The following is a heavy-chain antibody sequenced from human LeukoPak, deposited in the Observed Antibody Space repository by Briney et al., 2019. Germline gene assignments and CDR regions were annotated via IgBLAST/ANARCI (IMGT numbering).Heavy chain of an antibody. CDR3: ARGDYSNYDYYGMDV. CDR2: ISGDGTET. D-gene: IGHD4-11*01. CDR1: GLIFRNYA. J-gene: IGHJ6*02. V-gene: IGHV3-23*01. Sequence: GGSLRLSCTASGLIFRNYAMTWVRQAPRKGLVWVSTISGDGTETFYADSVKGRFTISRDNSKNTHYLQMNSLRAEDTAVYYCARGDYSNYDYYGMDVWGQGTTVTVSS.